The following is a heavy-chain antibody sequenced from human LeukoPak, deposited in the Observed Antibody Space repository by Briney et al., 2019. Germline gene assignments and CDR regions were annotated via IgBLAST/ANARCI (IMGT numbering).Heavy chain of an antibody. Sequence: PSETLSLTCAVSGGSISSSNWWSWVRQPPGKGLEWIGEIYHSGSTNYNPSLKSRVTISVDKSKNQFSLKLSSVTAADTAVYYCARAPYDFWGGYYGGLYFDYWGQGTLVTVSS. J-gene: IGHJ4*02. D-gene: IGHD3-3*01. CDR2: IYHSGST. CDR3: ARAPYDFWGGYYGGLYFDY. CDR1: GGSISSSNW. V-gene: IGHV4-4*02.